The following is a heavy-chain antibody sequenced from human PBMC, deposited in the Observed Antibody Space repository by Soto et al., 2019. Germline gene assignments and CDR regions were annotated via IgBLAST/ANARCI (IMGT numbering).Heavy chain of an antibody. CDR2: IIFFFGSV. Sequence: GASLKVSGKAARGTFSRYAISWLRLAPGQGLEWMGGIIFFFGSVNYAQKFQGRVTITADESTDTAYMELSGLRSEDTAVYYCARDSPRSPGGGNTFDIWGQGTLVTVSS. CDR3: ARDSPRSPGGGNTFDI. J-gene: IGHJ3*02. V-gene: IGHV1-69*13. CDR1: RGTFSRYA. D-gene: IGHD3-16*01.